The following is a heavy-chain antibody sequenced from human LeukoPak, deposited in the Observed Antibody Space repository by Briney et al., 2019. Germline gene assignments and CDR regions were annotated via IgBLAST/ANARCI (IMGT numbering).Heavy chain of an antibody. D-gene: IGHD3-22*01. CDR3: ARAYYYDRPLHAFDI. CDR1: GGSISSGGYS. J-gene: IGHJ3*02. Sequence: PSETLSLTCAVSGGSISSGGYSWSWIRQPPGKGLEWIGYIYYSGSTYYNPSLKSRVTISVDTSKNQFSLKLSSVTAADTAVYYCARAYYYDRPLHAFDIWGQGTMVTVSS. CDR2: IYYSGST. V-gene: IGHV4-30-4*07.